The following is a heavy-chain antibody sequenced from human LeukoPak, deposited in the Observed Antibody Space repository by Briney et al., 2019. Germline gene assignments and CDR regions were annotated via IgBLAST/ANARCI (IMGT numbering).Heavy chain of an antibody. J-gene: IGHJ4*02. CDR2: ISAYNGNT. CDR3: AREVGATDNSFDY. V-gene: IGHV1-18*01. D-gene: IGHD1-26*01. Sequence: ASVKVSCKASGYTFTSYAMHWVRQAPGQRLEWMGWISAYNGNTNYAQKLQGRVTMTTDTSTSTAYMELRSLRSDDTAVYYCAREVGATDNSFDYWGQGTLVTVSS. CDR1: GYTFTSYA.